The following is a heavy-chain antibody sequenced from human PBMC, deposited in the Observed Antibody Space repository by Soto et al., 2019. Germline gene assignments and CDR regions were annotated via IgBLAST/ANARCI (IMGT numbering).Heavy chain of an antibody. Sequence: SETLSLTCTVSGGSVSSGSYYWSWIRQPPGKGLEWIGYIYYSGSTNYNPSLKSRVTISVDTSKNQFSLKLSSVTAADTAVYYCARAPPYYYDSSGFLGPFDPWGQGTLVTVSS. J-gene: IGHJ5*02. V-gene: IGHV4-61*01. D-gene: IGHD3-22*01. CDR2: IYYSGST. CDR3: ARAPPYYYDSSGFLGPFDP. CDR1: GGSVSSGSYY.